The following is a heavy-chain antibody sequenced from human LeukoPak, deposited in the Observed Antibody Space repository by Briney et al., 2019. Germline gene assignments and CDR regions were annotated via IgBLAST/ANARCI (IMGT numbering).Heavy chain of an antibody. D-gene: IGHD1-26*01. Sequence: GGSLRLSCAASEFTISSYAMTWVRQAPGKGLEWVSTISGSGGSTYYADSVKGRFTISRDNSKNTLYPQMNSLRAEDTAVYYCAKSPVPTSGSYYGIDYWGQGTLVTVSS. J-gene: IGHJ4*02. CDR1: EFTISSYA. CDR3: AKSPVPTSGSYYGIDY. CDR2: ISGSGGST. V-gene: IGHV3-23*01.